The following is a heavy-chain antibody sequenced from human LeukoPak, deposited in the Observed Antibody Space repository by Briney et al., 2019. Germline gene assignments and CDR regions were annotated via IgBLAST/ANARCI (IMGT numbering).Heavy chain of an antibody. D-gene: IGHD6-13*01. CDR1: GGSISSYY. CDR2: IYYSGST. J-gene: IGHJ1*01. V-gene: IGHV4-59*01. Sequence: SETLSLTCTVSGGSISSYYWSWIRQPPGKGLEWIGYIYYSGSTNYTPSLKSRVTISVDTSKNQFSLKLSSVTAADTAVYYCARSYSSWSEFFQHWGQGTLVTVPS. CDR3: ARSYSSWSEFFQH.